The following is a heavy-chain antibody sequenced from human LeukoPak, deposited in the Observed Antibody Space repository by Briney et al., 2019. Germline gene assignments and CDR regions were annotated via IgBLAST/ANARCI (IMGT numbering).Heavy chain of an antibody. D-gene: IGHD6-19*01. V-gene: IGHV3-21*01. CDR1: GFTFSGYD. CDR2: ISSSSSYI. J-gene: IGHJ4*02. CDR3: ARDTEVAGTCLLDY. Sequence: GGSLRLSCAASGFTFSGYDMSWVRQAPGKGLEWVSSISSSSSYIYYADSVKGRFTISRDNAKNSLYLQMNSLRAEDTAVYYCARDTEVAGTCLLDYWGQGILVTVSS.